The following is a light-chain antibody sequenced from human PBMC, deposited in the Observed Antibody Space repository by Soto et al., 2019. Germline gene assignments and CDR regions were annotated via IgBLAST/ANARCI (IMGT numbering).Light chain of an antibody. J-gene: IGKJ1*01. CDR1: QSVSNRY. Sequence: EIVLTQSPGTLSLSPGERATLSCRASQSVSNRYLAWYQQKPGQAPRLLIYNSSNRATGIPDRFSGSGSGTDFTLTISRLEPGDFAVYYCQQYGESPPMTFGQGTKVETK. CDR3: QQYGESPPMT. V-gene: IGKV3-20*01. CDR2: NSS.